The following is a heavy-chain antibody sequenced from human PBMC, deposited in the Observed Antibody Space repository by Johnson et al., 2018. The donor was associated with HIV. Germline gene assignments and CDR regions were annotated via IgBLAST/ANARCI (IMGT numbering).Heavy chain of an antibody. CDR1: GFTFSSYA. Sequence: QVQLVESGGGVVQPGRSLRLSCAASGFTFSSYAMHWVRQAPGKGLEWVAVISYDGSNKYYADSVKGRFTIPRDNSKNTLYLQMNSLRAEDTAVYYCARGDYYDSSGYTGAFDIWGQGTMVTVSS. D-gene: IGHD3-22*01. CDR2: ISYDGSNK. V-gene: IGHV3-30*04. CDR3: ARGDYYDSSGYTGAFDI. J-gene: IGHJ3*02.